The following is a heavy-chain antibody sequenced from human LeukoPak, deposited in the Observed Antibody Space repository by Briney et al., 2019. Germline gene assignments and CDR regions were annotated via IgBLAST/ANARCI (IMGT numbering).Heavy chain of an antibody. CDR1: GFSLSPYG. D-gene: IGHD4-17*01. CDR2: ISGSGGST. Sequence: GGSLRLSCVVSGFSLSPYGMSWVRQAPGKGLEWVSAISGSGGSTYYADSVKGRFTISRDNSKNTLHLQMNSLRAEDTAVYYCANYGDYVFAFDIWGQGTMVTVSS. CDR3: ANYGDYVFAFDI. V-gene: IGHV3-23*01. J-gene: IGHJ3*02.